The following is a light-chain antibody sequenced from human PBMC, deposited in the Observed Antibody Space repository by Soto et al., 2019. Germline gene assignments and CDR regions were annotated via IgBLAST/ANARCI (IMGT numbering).Light chain of an antibody. CDR2: EVS. CDR3: TSYSRYSVLV. J-gene: IGLJ3*02. V-gene: IGLV2-14*01. Sequence: QSFLAQPASVAGSPGQSITLSCTGTSSDIGGYNYVSWYQQHPGKAPKLIIFEVSNRPSGVSDRFSGSNSGNTASLTISGLQAEDEADYYCTSYSRYSVLVFGGGTKVTVL. CDR1: SSDIGGYNY.